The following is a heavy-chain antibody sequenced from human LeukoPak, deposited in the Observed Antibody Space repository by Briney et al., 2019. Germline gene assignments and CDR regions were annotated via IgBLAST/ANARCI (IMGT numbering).Heavy chain of an antibody. CDR1: GYTFTTYA. D-gene: IGHD3-10*01. Sequence: ASVKVSCKASGYTFTTYAMHWARQAPGQRLEWMGWINAGNGNTKYSQKFQGRVTITSDTSANTAYMELSSLRSEDTAVYYCARDYFGSGIYLDYWGQGTLVTVSS. J-gene: IGHJ4*02. CDR2: INAGNGNT. CDR3: ARDYFGSGIYLDY. V-gene: IGHV1-3*01.